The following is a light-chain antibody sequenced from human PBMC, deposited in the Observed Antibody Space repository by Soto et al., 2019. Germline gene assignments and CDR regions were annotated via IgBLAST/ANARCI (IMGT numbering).Light chain of an antibody. J-gene: IGKJ5*01. CDR3: QQYGSSPIT. V-gene: IGKV3-20*01. CDR2: GAS. Sequence: EIVLTQSPVTLYLSPGERATLSFSASHSVSSSYLAWYQQKPGQAPRLLIYGASSRATGIPDRFSGSGSGTDFTLTISRLEPEDFAVYYCQQYGSSPITFGQGTRLE. CDR1: HSVSSSY.